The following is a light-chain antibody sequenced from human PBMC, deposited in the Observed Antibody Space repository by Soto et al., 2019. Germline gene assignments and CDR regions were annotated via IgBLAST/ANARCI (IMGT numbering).Light chain of an antibody. CDR1: QGINSY. J-gene: IGKJ1*01. Sequence: DIQMTQSPSTLSASVGDRFTITCRASQGINSYLAWYQQKPGKAPKLLIYAASTLQSGVPSRFSGSGSGTDFTLTISCLQSEDFATYYCQQYYSYPPMFGQGTKVDIK. CDR2: AAS. CDR3: QQYYSYPPM. V-gene: IGKV1-9*01.